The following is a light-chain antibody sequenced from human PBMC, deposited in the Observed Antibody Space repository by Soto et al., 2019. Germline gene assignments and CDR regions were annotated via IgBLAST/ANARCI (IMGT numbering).Light chain of an antibody. CDR3: QHYVTSLTT. CDR1: QSVTSNY. Sequence: EIVMTQSPATLSVSPGDRATLSCEASQSVTSNYLAWYQQKPGQAPRLLIFGASIRATGIPDRFIGSGSGTDFTLTISRLEPGDFAVYYCQHYVTSLTTFGQGTKVDIK. J-gene: IGKJ1*01. V-gene: IGKV3-20*01. CDR2: GAS.